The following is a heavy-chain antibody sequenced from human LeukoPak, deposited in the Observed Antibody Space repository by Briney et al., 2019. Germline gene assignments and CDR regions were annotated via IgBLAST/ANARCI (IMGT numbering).Heavy chain of an antibody. CDR3: ARDLGLLSPWFDP. J-gene: IGHJ5*02. CDR1: GGSISSSSCY. Sequence: PSETLSLTCTVSGGSISSSSCYWGWIRQHPGKGLEWIGYIYYSGSTYYNPSLKSRVTISVDTSKNQFSLKLSSVTAADTAVYYCARDLGLLSPWFDPWGQGTLVTVSS. V-gene: IGHV4-31*03. D-gene: IGHD3-10*01. CDR2: IYYSGST.